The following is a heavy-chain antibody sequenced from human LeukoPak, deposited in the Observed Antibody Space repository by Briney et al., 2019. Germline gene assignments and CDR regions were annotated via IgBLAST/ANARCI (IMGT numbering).Heavy chain of an antibody. V-gene: IGHV4-59*12. CDR2: IYHSGST. J-gene: IGHJ4*02. CDR3: ARNPLYGDYAFDY. CDR1: GGSISSYY. D-gene: IGHD4-17*01. Sequence: SETLSLTCSVSGGSISSYYWSWIRQPPGKGLEWIGYIYHSGSTYYNPSLKSRVTISVDRSKNQFSLKLSSVTAADTAVYYCARNPLYGDYAFDYWGQGTLVTVSS.